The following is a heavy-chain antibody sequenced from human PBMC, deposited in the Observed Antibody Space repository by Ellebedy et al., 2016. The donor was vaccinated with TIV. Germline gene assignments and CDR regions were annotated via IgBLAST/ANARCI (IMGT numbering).Heavy chain of an antibody. Sequence: PGGSLRLSCAASEFSFSTYWMSWVRQAPGKGLEWVANIKEDVSETKYVDSVRGRFTISRDNAKNSLYLQMNSLRTEDTAVYFCASGGYTYFYWGEGTLVTVSS. J-gene: IGHJ4*02. V-gene: IGHV3-7*03. CDR3: ASGGYTYFY. CDR1: EFSFSTYW. CDR2: IKEDVSET. D-gene: IGHD5-18*01.